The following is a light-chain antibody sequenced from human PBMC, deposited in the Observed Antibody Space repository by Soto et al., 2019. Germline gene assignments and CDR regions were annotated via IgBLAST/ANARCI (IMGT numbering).Light chain of an antibody. J-gene: IGLJ3*02. CDR3: ATWDDSLNGRV. CDR2: SNR. CDR1: DSNIGDNA. V-gene: IGLV1-44*01. Sequence: QSVLTQPPSASGTPGQRVSISCSGSDSNIGDNAVNWFQQLPGTAPKLLIYSNRQRPSGVPDRFSGSKSGTSASLAISGLQSEDDAVYFCATWDDSLNGRVFGGGTKLTVL.